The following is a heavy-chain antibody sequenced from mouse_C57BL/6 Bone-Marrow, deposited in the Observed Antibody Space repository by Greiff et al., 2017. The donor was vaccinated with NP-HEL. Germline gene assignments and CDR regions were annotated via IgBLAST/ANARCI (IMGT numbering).Heavy chain of an antibody. CDR3: VCGGFAY. CDR2: IDPANGNT. V-gene: IGHV14-3*01. J-gene: IGHJ3*01. Sequence: EVQLQQSVAELVRPGASVKLSCTASGFIIKNTYMHWVKQRPEQGLEWIGRIDPANGNTKYAPKFQGKATITADTSSNTAYLQLSSLTSEDTAIYYCVCGGFAYWGQGTLVTVSA. CDR1: GFIIKNTY.